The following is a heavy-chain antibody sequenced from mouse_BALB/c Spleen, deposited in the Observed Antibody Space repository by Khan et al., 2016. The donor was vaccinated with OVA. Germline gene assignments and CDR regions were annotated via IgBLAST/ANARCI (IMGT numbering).Heavy chain of an antibody. V-gene: IGHV3-2*02. Sequence: EVQLQESGPGLVKPSQSLSLTCTVTGYSITSGYGWNWIRQFPGNKLEWMGYISYSGSTNYKPSHKSRFSITRDTSKNQFFLQLNSVTTEDTATDNCARTARINYWGQGTTLTVSS. D-gene: IGHD3-3*01. J-gene: IGHJ2*01. CDR3: ARTARINY. CDR1: GYSITSGYG. CDR2: ISYSGST.